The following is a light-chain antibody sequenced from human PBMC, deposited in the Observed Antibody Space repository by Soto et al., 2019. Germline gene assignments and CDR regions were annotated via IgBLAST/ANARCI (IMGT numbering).Light chain of an antibody. CDR3: QQYGSSGT. CDR2: GAS. Sequence: KVFAQSPATPSLSPGERATLSLRASPSVTNYLAWYQQKPGQAPRLLIYGASNRATGIPDRFSGSGSGTDFTLTISRLEPEDFAVYYCQQYGSSGTFGQGTKVDIK. J-gene: IGKJ1*01. CDR1: PSVTNY. V-gene: IGKV3-20*01.